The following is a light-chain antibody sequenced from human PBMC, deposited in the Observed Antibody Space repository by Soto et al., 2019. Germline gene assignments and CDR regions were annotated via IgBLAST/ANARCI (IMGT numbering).Light chain of an antibody. CDR1: QSISSW. CDR2: KAS. J-gene: IGKJ1*01. Sequence: DSQMTQYPSVLASSVGERVTITCRASQSISSWLAWYQQKPGKAPNLLIHKASHLESGVPSRFSGSGSGTEFTLTISSLQPGDFATYYCQHYNTYPWTFGQGTKVDIK. V-gene: IGKV1-5*03. CDR3: QHYNTYPWT.